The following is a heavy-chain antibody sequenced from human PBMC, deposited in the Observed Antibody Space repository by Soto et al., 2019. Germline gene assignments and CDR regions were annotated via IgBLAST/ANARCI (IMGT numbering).Heavy chain of an antibody. V-gene: IGHV4-39*01. CDR1: GGSISSSSYY. D-gene: IGHD3-3*01. Sequence: SETLSLTCTVSGGSISSSSYYWGWIRQPPGKGLEWIGSIYYSGSTYYNPSLKSRVTISVDTSKNQFSLKLSSVTAADTAVYYCASSYYDFWSGYYIRWFDPWGQGTLVTGS. CDR3: ASSYYDFWSGYYIRWFDP. CDR2: IYYSGST. J-gene: IGHJ5*02.